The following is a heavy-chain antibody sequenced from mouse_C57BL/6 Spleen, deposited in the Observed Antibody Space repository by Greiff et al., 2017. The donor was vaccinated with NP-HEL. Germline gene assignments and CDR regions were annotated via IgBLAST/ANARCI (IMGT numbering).Heavy chain of an antibody. CDR1: GYTFTDYE. CDR2: IDPETGGT. Sequence: QVQLQQSGAELVRPGASVTLSCKASGYTFTDYEMHWVKQTPVHGLEWIGAIDPETGGTAYNQKFKGKAILTADKSSSTAYMELRSLTSEDSAVYYCTRDSITTVVAEYWYFDVWGTGTTVTVSS. CDR3: TRDSITTVVAEYWYFDV. D-gene: IGHD1-1*01. J-gene: IGHJ1*03. V-gene: IGHV1-15*01.